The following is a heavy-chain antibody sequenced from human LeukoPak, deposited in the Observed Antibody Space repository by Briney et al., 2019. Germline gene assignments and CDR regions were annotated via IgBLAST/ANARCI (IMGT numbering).Heavy chain of an antibody. CDR2: ISGYNGNT. J-gene: IGHJ4*02. Sequence: GASVKVSYKPSGSIFSTYGISWLRQAAGQGLKGMGCISGYNGNTTSAQKLQGRVTMTTDTSTSTAYMELRSLRSDDTAVYYCARRRSEEFDFDCWGQGTLVTVSS. CDR1: GSIFSTYG. D-gene: IGHD6-19*01. V-gene: IGHV1-18*01. CDR3: ARRRSEEFDFDC.